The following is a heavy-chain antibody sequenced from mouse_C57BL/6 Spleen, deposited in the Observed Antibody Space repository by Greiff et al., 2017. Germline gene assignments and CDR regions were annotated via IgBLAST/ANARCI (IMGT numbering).Heavy chain of an antibody. CDR2: IYPGDGDT. CDR1: GYAFSSSW. D-gene: IGHD1-1*01. CDR3: AREGDYYYSSSYFDV. Sequence: QVQLQQSGPELVKPGASVKISCKASGYAFSSSWMNWVKQRPGKGLEWIGRIYPGDGDTNYNGKFKGKATLTADKSSSTAYMQLSSLTSEDSAVYFCAREGDYYYSSSYFDVWGTGTTVTVSS. J-gene: IGHJ1*03. V-gene: IGHV1-82*01.